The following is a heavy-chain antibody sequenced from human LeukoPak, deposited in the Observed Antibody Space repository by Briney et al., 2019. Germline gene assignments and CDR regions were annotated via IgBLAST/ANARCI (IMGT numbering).Heavy chain of an antibody. CDR2: ISNSSPNI. V-gene: IGHV3-21*01. Sequence: PGGSLRLSCAASGFTFISYSMNWVRQAPGKGLEWVSSISNSSPNIYYADSVKGRFTISRDNAKNSLYLQMNSLRAEDTAVYYCARSLGIPGAFDIWGQGTMVTVSS. J-gene: IGHJ3*02. D-gene: IGHD1-14*01. CDR3: ARSLGIPGAFDI. CDR1: GFTFISYS.